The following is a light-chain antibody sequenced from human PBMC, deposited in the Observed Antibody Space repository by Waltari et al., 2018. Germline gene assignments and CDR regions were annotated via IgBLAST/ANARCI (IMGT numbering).Light chain of an antibody. CDR3: QQGDSVPPT. J-gene: IGKJ1*01. V-gene: IGKV1-12*01. Sequence: EIQMTQSPSSVSASVGDRVTITCRASQAVSTWLARYQQKPGNSPNLLIYHASSLQSGVPSRFSGSGSGTDFTLTISSLQPEDSATYYCQQGDSVPPTFGQGTKVEIK. CDR2: HAS. CDR1: QAVSTW.